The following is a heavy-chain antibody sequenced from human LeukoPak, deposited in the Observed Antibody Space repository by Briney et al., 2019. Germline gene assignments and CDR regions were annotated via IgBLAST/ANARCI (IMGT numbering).Heavy chain of an antibody. CDR2: ISGSGGST. J-gene: IGHJ4*02. V-gene: IGHV3-23*01. Sequence: PGGSLRLSCAASGFTFSSYAMSWVRQAPGKGLEWVSAISGSGGSTYYADSVKGRFTISRDNAKNSLYLQMNSLRAEDTAVYYCARANLRITIFGALGYWGQGTLVTVSS. CDR3: ARANLRITIFGALGY. D-gene: IGHD3-3*01. CDR1: GFTFSSYA.